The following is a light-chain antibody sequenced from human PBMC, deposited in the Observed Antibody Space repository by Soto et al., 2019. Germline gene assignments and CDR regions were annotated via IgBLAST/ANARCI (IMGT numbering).Light chain of an antibody. CDR1: QSITSY. V-gene: IGKV1-39*01. Sequence: DIQMTQSPSSLSASVGDRVTITCRASQSITSYLNWYQQKPGKAPKLLIYAAFSLQSGVPSRFSGSGSGTHFTLTISSLQPEDFATYYCQQSYSTPFTFGPGTKVDIQ. CDR3: QQSYSTPFT. CDR2: AAF. J-gene: IGKJ3*01.